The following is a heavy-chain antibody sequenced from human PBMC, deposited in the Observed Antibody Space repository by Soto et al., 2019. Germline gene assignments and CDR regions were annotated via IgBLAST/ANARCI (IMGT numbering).Heavy chain of an antibody. V-gene: IGHV1-18*01. D-gene: IGHD2-8*01. CDR1: GHTFSRYG. Sequence: GPEVKKPGASVKVSCKTSGHTFSRYGISWVRQAPGQGLEWMGWISGYNGDTNYAQKVQGRVTMTIDTSTYTAYMELRSLTSDDTAIYYCAKNGQPPYYYYGMDVWGQGTTVTVSS. CDR2: ISGYNGDT. J-gene: IGHJ6*02. CDR3: AKNGQPPYYYYGMDV.